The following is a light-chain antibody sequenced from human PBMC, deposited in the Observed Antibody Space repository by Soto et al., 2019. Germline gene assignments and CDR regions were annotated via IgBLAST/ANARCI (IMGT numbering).Light chain of an antibody. CDR3: QSYDTMLSGPGV. J-gene: IGLJ2*01. Sequence: QSVLTQPPSVSGAPGQRVTISCTGSSFNIGAGYDVHWYQQLPGTAPKLLIYNNINRPSGVPDRFSGSKSGTSASLAITGLQPEDEADYYCQSYDTMLSGPGVXGGGTKLTVL. CDR1: SFNIGAGYD. CDR2: NNI. V-gene: IGLV1-40*01.